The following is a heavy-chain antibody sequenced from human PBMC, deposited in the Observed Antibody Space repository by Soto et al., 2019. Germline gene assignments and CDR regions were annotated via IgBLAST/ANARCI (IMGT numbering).Heavy chain of an antibody. CDR2: IDHSGGT. V-gene: IGHV4-34*01. CDR1: GGSFSGFY. J-gene: IGHJ4*02. CDR3: ARGGGSSPTLDY. D-gene: IGHD6-6*01. Sequence: SETLSLTCAVNGGSFSGFYWTWIRQSPGRGLEWIGEIDHSGGTDYNPSLKSRVTISIDTSKNQFSLKLSSVTAADTAVYYCARGGGSSPTLDYWGQGTLVTVSS.